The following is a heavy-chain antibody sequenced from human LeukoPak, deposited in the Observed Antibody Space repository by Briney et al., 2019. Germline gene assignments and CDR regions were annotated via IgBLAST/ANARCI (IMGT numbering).Heavy chain of an antibody. D-gene: IGHD3-3*02. CDR3: ARDRSFTFLFDL. V-gene: IGHV4-59*02. CDR1: GGSVSDFY. CDR2: IYYTGST. Sequence: SETLSLTCTVSGGSVSDFYWRWIRQSPGKGLEWIGYIYYTGSTSYNPSLRSRVTMSADTSKNQFSLKLSSVTAADTAVYYCARDRSFTFLFDLWGRGTLVTVSS. J-gene: IGHJ2*01.